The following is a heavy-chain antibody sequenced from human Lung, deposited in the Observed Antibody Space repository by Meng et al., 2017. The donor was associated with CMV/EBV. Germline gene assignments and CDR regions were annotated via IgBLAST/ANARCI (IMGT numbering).Heavy chain of an antibody. CDR2: ISTTSSYT. CDR3: AREGYDYDSGNYYYYFDR. D-gene: IGHD3-10*01. Sequence: GGPLRLXCVVSRFSFSSYNMNWVRQPPGKALEWVASISTTSSYTYYADSLKGRFTISRDNAKNSLYLQMNNVRAEDTAVYYCAREGYDYDSGNYYYYFDRWXQGTXVTVSS. V-gene: IGHV3-21*01. CDR1: RFSFSSYN. J-gene: IGHJ4*02.